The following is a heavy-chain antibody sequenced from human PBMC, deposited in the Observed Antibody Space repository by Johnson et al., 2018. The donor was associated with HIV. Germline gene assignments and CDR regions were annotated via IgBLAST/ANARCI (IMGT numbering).Heavy chain of an antibody. CDR1: GFTFDDYG. J-gene: IGHJ3*02. CDR3: AIGRGEFPRHAFDI. V-gene: IGHV3-20*04. CDR2: INWNGGSR. D-gene: IGHD3-10*01. Sequence: EVQLVESGGGVVQPGGSLRLSCAASGFTFDDYGMTWVRQAPGKGLEWVSGINWNGGSRDYADSVKGRFTISRDNSRNTLFLHMNSLRADDTAVYYCAIGRGEFPRHAFDIWGQGTMVTVSS.